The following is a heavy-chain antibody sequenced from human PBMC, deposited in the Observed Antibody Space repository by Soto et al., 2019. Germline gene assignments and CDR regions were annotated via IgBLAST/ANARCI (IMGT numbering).Heavy chain of an antibody. CDR2: INPKFGDT. D-gene: IGHD3-10*02. CDR3: ARNMDYYYGRGSGNGHGV. CDR1: GYTFTAYH. Sequence: QVQLVQSGAEVKDPGDSVRVSCEASGYTFTAYHIHWVRQAPGQGLEWMGWINPKFGDTTYAQDFQGRVSMTRDMSISTVYMELSRLTSDDTAIYYCARNMDYYYGRGSGNGHGVWGQGTTVTVFS. V-gene: IGHV1-2*02. J-gene: IGHJ6*02.